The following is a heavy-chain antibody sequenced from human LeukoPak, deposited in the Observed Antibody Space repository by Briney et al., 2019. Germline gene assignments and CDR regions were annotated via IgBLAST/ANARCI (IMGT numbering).Heavy chain of an antibody. V-gene: IGHV3-64D*09. Sequence: GGSLRLSCSASGFTFTTYSMHWVRQAPGKGLELVSTINIKGDNTYYADSVKGRFTISRDNSRKTLFLQVSSLRAEDTAVYYCVKDLRGGGYFTSFDYWGQGTLVTVSS. CDR2: INIKGDNT. J-gene: IGHJ4*02. D-gene: IGHD3-10*01. CDR3: VKDLRGGGYFTSFDY. CDR1: GFTFTTYS.